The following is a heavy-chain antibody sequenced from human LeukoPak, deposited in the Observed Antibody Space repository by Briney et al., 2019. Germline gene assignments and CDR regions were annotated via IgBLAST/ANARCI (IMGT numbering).Heavy chain of an antibody. CDR3: ARDRYSSSLDY. Sequence: PGGSLRLSCAASGFTFSSYGMHWVRQAPGKGLVWVSRINSDGSSTSYADSVKGRFTISRDNAKNTLYLQMNSLRAEDTVVYYCARDRYSSSLDYWGQGTPVTVSS. CDR1: GFTFSSYG. J-gene: IGHJ4*02. D-gene: IGHD6-13*01. CDR2: INSDGSST. V-gene: IGHV3-74*01.